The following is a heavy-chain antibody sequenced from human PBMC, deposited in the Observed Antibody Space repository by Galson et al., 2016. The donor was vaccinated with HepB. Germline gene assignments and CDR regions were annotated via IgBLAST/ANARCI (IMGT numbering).Heavy chain of an antibody. J-gene: IGHJ4*02. CDR2: DSMDGRRK. V-gene: IGHV3-30*18. CDR3: AKRHEYCPPVGCSVDS. CDR1: GFIFNRRG. Sequence: SLRLSCAGSGFIFNRRGMHWVRQAPGKGLEWVAADSMDGRRKFYADSVKGRFTISRDNSNNMLFLQMSSLRVDDTAVYYCAKRHEYCPPVGCSVDSWGQGTLVSVSS. D-gene: IGHD2/OR15-2a*01.